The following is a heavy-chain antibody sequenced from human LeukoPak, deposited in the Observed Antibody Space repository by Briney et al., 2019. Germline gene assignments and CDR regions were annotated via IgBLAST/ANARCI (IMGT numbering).Heavy chain of an antibody. J-gene: IGHJ4*02. CDR3: ARSSGWYLKGTSFDY. D-gene: IGHD6-19*01. V-gene: IGHV4-34*01. CDR2: INHSGST. Sequence: PSETLSLPCAVYGGSFSGYYWSWIRQPPGKGLEWIGEINHSGSTNYNPSLKSRDTISVDTSKNQFSLKLSSVTAADTAVYYCARSSGWYLKGTSFDYWGQGTLVTVSS. CDR1: GGSFSGYY.